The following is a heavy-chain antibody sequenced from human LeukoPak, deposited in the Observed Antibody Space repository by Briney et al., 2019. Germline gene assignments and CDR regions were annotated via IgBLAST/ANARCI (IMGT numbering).Heavy chain of an antibody. CDR3: AKTVAGNPRDAFDI. CDR2: IYHSGST. D-gene: IGHD6-19*01. CDR1: GGSISSGGYS. J-gene: IGHJ3*02. V-gene: IGHV4-30-2*01. Sequence: SQTLSLTCAVSGGSISSGGYSWSWIRQPPGKGLEWIGYIYHSGSTNYDPSLKSRVTILVDRSKNQLSLKMTSVTAADTAEYYCAKTVAGNPRDAFDIWGQGTMVTVSS.